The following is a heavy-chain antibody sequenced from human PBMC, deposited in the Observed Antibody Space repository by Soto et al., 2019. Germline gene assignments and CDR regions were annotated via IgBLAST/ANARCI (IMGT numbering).Heavy chain of an antibody. J-gene: IGHJ6*02. V-gene: IGHV1-18*01. CDR3: AKNGQPPSYDYGMDV. Sequence: QGQLVQSRAELKKPGASVKVSCKASDYTFTRYGISWVRQAPGQGLEWMGWISGYNGDTNYAQKFQGRVTMTIDTSTTTAYMELRSLTSDDTAVYYCAKNGQPPSYDYGMDVWGHGPTVTVSS. CDR2: ISGYNGDT. CDR1: DYTFTRYG. D-gene: IGHD2-8*01.